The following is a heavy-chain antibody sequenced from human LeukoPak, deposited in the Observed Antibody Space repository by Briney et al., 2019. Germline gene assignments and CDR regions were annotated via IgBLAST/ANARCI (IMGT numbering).Heavy chain of an antibody. CDR2: IYYSGST. Sequence: SETLSLTCTVSGGSISSYYWSWIRQPPGKGLEWIGYIYYSGSTNYNPSLKSRVTISVDTSKNQFSLKLSSVTAADTAVYYCARHRRQQLVPFDYWGRGTLVTVSS. D-gene: IGHD6-13*01. CDR3: ARHRRQQLVPFDY. J-gene: IGHJ4*02. CDR1: GGSISSYY. V-gene: IGHV4-59*08.